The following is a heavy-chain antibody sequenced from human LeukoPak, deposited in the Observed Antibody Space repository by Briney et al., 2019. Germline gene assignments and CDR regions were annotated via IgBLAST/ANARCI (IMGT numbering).Heavy chain of an antibody. V-gene: IGHV4-61*02. CDR1: GGSISRGSYY. J-gene: IGHJ3*02. D-gene: IGHD3-22*01. CDR2: IYTSGST. CDR3: AREVITTHDAFDI. Sequence: PSETLSLTCTVSGGSISRGSYYWSWIRQPAGKGLEWIGRIYTSGSTNYNPSLKSRVTISVDTSKNQFSLKLSSVTAADTAVYYCAREVITTHDAFDIWGQGTMVTVSS.